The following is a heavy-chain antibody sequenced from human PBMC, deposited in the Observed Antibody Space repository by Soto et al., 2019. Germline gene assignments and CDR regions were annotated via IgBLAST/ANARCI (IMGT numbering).Heavy chain of an antibody. CDR1: GDSISSGGNF. CDR2: IYYTGST. D-gene: IGHD4-17*01. V-gene: IGHV4-31*03. CDR3: ARATRVTTSGSTAYYFDF. Sequence: PSETLSLTYTVSGDSISSGGNFWSWIRQHPGKGLEWLGYIYYTGSTYHNPSLTSRLSISVDTSKNQFSLKLSSVTPADTAVYFCARATRVTTSGSTAYYFDFWGQGTLVTVS. J-gene: IGHJ4*02.